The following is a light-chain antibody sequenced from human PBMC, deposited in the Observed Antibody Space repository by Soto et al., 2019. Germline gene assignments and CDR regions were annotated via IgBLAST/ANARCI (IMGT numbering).Light chain of an antibody. Sequence: DIQMTQSPSTLSASVGDRVTITCRASESIDSWLAWHQQKPGRAPKLLIYAASTLQSGVPSRFSGSGSGTEFTLTISSLQTEDFATYYCQQLNSYLRTFGQGTKLDI. CDR1: ESIDSW. J-gene: IGKJ1*01. V-gene: IGKV1-9*01. CDR2: AAS. CDR3: QQLNSYLRT.